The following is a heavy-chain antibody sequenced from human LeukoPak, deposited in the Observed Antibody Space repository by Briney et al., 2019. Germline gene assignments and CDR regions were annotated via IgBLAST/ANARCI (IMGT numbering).Heavy chain of an antibody. V-gene: IGHV4-39*01. D-gene: IGHD5-12*01. CDR2: IYYPEST. Sequence: SETLSLTCKVSGGSIGSSGFYWGWIRQPPGKGLEWIGSIYYPESTHYNPSLESRVTISVDTSKYQVSLTLSSVTATDTAVYYCARGYSGYDPFDYWGQGTLVTVSS. CDR1: GGSIGSSGFY. J-gene: IGHJ4*02. CDR3: ARGYSGYDPFDY.